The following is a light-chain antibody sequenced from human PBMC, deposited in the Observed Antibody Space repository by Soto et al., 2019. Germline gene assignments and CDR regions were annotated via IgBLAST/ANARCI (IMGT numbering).Light chain of an antibody. Sequence: DIQMTQSPTSLSASVGDRVTITCRASQDIRNFVAWYQQKPGKAPKLLIYAASTLQSGVPSLFSGSGSGTDFTLTINSLQPEDVATYSCQKYRSVPVFGPGTKVEIK. V-gene: IGKV1-27*01. CDR3: QKYRSVPV. CDR1: QDIRNF. CDR2: AAS. J-gene: IGKJ3*01.